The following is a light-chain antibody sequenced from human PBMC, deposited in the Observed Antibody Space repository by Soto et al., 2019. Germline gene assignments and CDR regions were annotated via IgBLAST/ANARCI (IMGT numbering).Light chain of an antibody. CDR2: YDD. CDR3: AAWDDSLNFYV. J-gene: IGLJ1*01. Sequence: QPVLTQPPSVSDAPRQRVTISCSGSSSNIGNNAVSWYQQIPGTAPKLLIYYDDRLPSGVSDRFSGSKSGTSASLAISGLQSEDDADYYCAAWDDSLNFYVFGTGTKVTVL. V-gene: IGLV1-36*01. CDR1: SSNIGNNA.